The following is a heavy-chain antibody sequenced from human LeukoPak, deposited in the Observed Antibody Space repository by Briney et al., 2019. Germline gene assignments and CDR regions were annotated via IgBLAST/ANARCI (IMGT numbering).Heavy chain of an antibody. D-gene: IGHD6-19*01. J-gene: IGHJ4*02. Sequence: PGGSLRLSCAASGVTFRNYGMSWVRQAPGKGLEWVSAISSSGDNTFYADSVKGRLTISRDNSKNTLYLQISSLRAEDTAINYCAKKSQTSGWTYFDHWGQGTLVTVSS. CDR2: ISSSGDNT. V-gene: IGHV3-23*01. CDR3: AKKSQTSGWTYFDH. CDR1: GVTFRNYG.